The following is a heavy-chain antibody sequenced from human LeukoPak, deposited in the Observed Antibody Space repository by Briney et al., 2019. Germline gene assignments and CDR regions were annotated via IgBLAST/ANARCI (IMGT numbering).Heavy chain of an antibody. CDR3: AKDWDSGSYYFDY. CDR2: INSDGSST. D-gene: IGHD1-26*01. V-gene: IGHV3-74*01. Sequence: GGSLRLSCAASGFTFSSYWMHWVCQAPGKGLVWVSRINSDGSSTSYADSVKGRFTISRDNAKNTLYLQMNSLRAEDTAVYYCAKDWDSGSYYFDYWGQGTLVTVSS. CDR1: GFTFSSYW. J-gene: IGHJ4*02.